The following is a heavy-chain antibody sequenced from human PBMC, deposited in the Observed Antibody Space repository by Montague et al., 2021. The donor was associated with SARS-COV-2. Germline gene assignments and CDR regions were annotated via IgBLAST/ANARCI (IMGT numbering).Heavy chain of an antibody. CDR1: GASNSAANR. CDR2: IYQKGST. D-gene: IGHD1-26*01. J-gene: IGHJ4*02. V-gene: IGHV4-4*02. CDR3: ARKGSGRSDLAY. Sequence: SETLSLTCSRLGASNSAANRRTTRLKSRDQGLAWAGDIYQKGSTKYKPSLKSRVSMSVDKSWNQFSLRLTSVTAADTAIYYCARKGSGRSDLAYWGQGTLVTVSS.